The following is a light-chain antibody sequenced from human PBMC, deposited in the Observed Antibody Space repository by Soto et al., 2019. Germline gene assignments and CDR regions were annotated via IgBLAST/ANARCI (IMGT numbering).Light chain of an antibody. Sequence: QSALTQPASVSGSPGQSITISCTGTSSDVGSYNLVSWYQQHPGKAPKLMIYEGSKRPSGVSNRFSGSKSGNTASLTISGLQAEDEADYYCCSYAGSSTFAVFGRGTKLTVL. CDR1: SSDVGSYNL. J-gene: IGLJ3*02. CDR2: EGS. V-gene: IGLV2-23*03. CDR3: CSYAGSSTFAV.